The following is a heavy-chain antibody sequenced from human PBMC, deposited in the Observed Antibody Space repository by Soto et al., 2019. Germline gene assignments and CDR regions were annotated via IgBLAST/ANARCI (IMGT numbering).Heavy chain of an antibody. D-gene: IGHD3-9*01. CDR3: ARSFDYDILTGYTADY. Sequence: QVQLVQSGAEVKKPGASVKVSCKASGNTFTSYGISWVRQAPGQGLEWMGWISAYNGNTNYAQKLQGRVTMTTDTSTSTAYMELRSLRSDDTAVYYCARSFDYDILTGYTADYWGQGTLVTVSS. J-gene: IGHJ4*02. CDR1: GNTFTSYG. CDR2: ISAYNGNT. V-gene: IGHV1-18*01.